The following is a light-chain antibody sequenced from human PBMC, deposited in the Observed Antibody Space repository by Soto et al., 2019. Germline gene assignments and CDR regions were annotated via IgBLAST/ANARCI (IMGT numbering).Light chain of an antibody. CDR2: DAS. CDR1: QSVSNN. V-gene: IGKV3-15*01. Sequence: ILMTQSPATLSVSPGERATLSCRASQSVSNNLAWYQHKPGQAPRLLIYDASTRATGIPARFGGSGSGTEFTLTISGLQSEDFAVYYCQQYNNWPPWTFGQGTKVEIK. CDR3: QQYNNWPPWT. J-gene: IGKJ1*01.